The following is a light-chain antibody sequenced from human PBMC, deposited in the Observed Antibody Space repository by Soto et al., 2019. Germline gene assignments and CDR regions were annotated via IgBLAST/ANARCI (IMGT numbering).Light chain of an antibody. Sequence: QSVLTQTPSASGTPGQRVNISCSGTTSNLGSNTVHWYQQLRGTAPRRLIHSNNQRPSGVPDRFSGSKSVTSASLAISGLQSEDEADYYCATWDDRLNAYVCGTATKVTV. CDR2: SNN. CDR3: ATWDDRLNAYV. CDR1: TSNLGSNT. V-gene: IGLV1-44*01. J-gene: IGLJ1*01.